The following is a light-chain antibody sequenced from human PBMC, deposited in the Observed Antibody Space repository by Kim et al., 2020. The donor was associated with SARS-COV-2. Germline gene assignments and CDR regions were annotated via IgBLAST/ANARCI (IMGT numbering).Light chain of an antibody. CDR1: QDISNY. J-gene: IGKJ4*01. CDR2: DAS. V-gene: IGKV1-33*01. Sequence: SASVGDRVTSTCQASQDISNYLNWYQQKPGKAPKLLIYDASNLETGVPSRFSGSGSGTDFTFTINSLQPEDIATYYCQQYKNLVTFGGGTKVDIK. CDR3: QQYKNLVT.